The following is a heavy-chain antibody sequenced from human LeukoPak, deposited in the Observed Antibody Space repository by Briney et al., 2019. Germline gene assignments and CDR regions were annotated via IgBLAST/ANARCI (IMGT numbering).Heavy chain of an antibody. Sequence: GGSLKLSCAASGFTFSGSAMHWVPQASGKGLEWVGRIRSKANSYATAYAASVKGRFTISRDDSKNTAYLQMNSLKTEDTAVYYCTSQYYDILTGSLFDPWGQGTLVTVSS. V-gene: IGHV3-73*01. CDR3: TSQYYDILTGSLFDP. D-gene: IGHD3-9*01. CDR2: IRSKANSYAT. CDR1: GFTFSGSA. J-gene: IGHJ5*02.